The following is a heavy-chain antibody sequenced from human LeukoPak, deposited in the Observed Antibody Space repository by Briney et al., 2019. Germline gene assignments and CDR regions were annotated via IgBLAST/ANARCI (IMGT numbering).Heavy chain of an antibody. V-gene: IGHV4-39*07. CDR2: IYYSGST. CDR1: GGSISSSSYY. Sequence: PSETLSLTCTVSGGSISSSSYYWGWIRQPPGKGLEWIGSIYYSGSTYYNPSLKSRVTISVDTSKNQFSLKLSSVTAADTAVYYCARVDPVTTAWLNWFDPWGQGTLVTVSS. D-gene: IGHD4-11*01. CDR3: ARVDPVTTAWLNWFDP. J-gene: IGHJ5*02.